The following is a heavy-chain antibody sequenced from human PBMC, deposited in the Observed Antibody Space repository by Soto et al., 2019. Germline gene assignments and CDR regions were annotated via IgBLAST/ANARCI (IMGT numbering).Heavy chain of an antibody. D-gene: IGHD1-1*01. J-gene: IGHJ6*02. CDR3: AKLIYPLNSSGLDV. CDR2: ISYEGLNT. Sequence: QVQLVQSGGGVVQPGRSLRLSCATSEFTFSSYDMQWVRHAPGKGLEWVALISYEGLNTYYADSVRGRFIISRDNSKNILYLQMHSLRPDDTAVYYCAKLIYPLNSSGLDVWGQGATVIVSS. V-gene: IGHV3-30*18. CDR1: EFTFSSYD.